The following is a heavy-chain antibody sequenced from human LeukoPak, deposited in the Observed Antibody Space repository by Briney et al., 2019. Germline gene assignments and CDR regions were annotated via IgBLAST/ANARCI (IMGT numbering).Heavy chain of an antibody. Sequence: ASVKVSCKASGYTFTSYAMHWVRQAPGQRLEWMGWINAGNGNTKYSQKFQGRVTITRDTSASTAYTELSSLRSEDTAVYYCAREITYSNDYYYYGTDVWGQGTTVTVSS. CDR3: AREITYSNDYYYYGTDV. CDR1: GYTFTSYA. J-gene: IGHJ6*02. D-gene: IGHD4-11*01. V-gene: IGHV1-3*01. CDR2: INAGNGNT.